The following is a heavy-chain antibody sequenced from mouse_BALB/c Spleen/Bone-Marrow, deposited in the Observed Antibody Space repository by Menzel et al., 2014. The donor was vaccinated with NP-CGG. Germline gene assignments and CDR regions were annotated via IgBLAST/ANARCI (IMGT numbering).Heavy chain of an antibody. V-gene: IGHV5-6-5*01. J-gene: IGHJ3*02. Sequence: EESGGRLVTPGTPLTLTCTVSGFSLSSYTMSWVRQAPGKGLEWIGVISYGGSAYYASWAKGRFTISXASTTVDLRIPSPTTADTATYYCAKMASYDDYDDYNFNLWGQGTLVTVS. CDR2: ISYGGSA. CDR3: AKMASYDDYDDYNFNL. CDR1: GFSLSSYT. D-gene: IGHD2-4*01.